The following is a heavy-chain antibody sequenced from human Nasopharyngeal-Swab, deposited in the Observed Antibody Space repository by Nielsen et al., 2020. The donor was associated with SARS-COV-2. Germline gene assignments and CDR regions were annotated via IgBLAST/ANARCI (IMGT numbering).Heavy chain of an antibody. J-gene: IGHJ6*02. CDR1: GFTFSRYD. CDR2: IGTAGDT. D-gene: IGHD4-17*01. V-gene: IGHV3-13*01. Sequence: GGSLTLSCAASGFTFSRYDMHWVRQATGKGLEWVSAIGTAGDTYYPGSVKGRFTISRENAKNSLYLQMNSLRAGDTAVYYCAREYRYGDSKGMDAWGQGTTVTVSS. CDR3: AREYRYGDSKGMDA.